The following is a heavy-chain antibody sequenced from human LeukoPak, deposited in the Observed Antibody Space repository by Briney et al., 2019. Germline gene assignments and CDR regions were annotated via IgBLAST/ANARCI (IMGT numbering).Heavy chain of an antibody. CDR1: GFTFSSYT. CDR2: ISGNGGSA. V-gene: IGHV3-23*01. D-gene: IGHD6-19*01. J-gene: IGHJ4*02. CDR3: AKDLAVAGV. Sequence: GESLRLSCAASGFTFSSYTMSWVRQAPGKGLACASTISGNGGSAYYADSVKGRFTTSRDNSKNTLYLQMNSLRADDTAVYYCAKDLAVAGVWGQGTLVTVSS.